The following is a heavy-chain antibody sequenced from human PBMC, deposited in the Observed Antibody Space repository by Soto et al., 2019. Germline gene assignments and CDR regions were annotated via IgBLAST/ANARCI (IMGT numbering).Heavy chain of an antibody. CDR1: GYTFTSYA. Sequence: QVQLVQSGAELKKPGASVKVSCKASGYTFTSYAMHWVRQAPGQRLEWMGWINAGNGNTKYSQKFQDRVTITRDTSASTAYMELSSLRSEDTAVYYCARGPVGPDGPGDYWGQGTLVTVSS. CDR3: ARGPVGPDGPGDY. J-gene: IGHJ4*02. V-gene: IGHV1-3*01. CDR2: INAGNGNT.